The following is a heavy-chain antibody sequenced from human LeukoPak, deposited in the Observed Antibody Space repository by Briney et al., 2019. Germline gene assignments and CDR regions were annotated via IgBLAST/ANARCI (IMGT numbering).Heavy chain of an antibody. CDR3: VRDRGFGADDY. CDR2: IRQDGGTM. Sequence: PGGSLRLSGAASGFTFSSYWMSWVRQAPGKGLEWVGNIRQDGGTMSYVDSVKGRFTISRDNAKNSLYLQMSSLRAEDTAVYYCVRDRGFGADDYWGQGTLVTVSS. J-gene: IGHJ4*02. V-gene: IGHV3-7*01. D-gene: IGHD3-10*01. CDR1: GFTFSSYW.